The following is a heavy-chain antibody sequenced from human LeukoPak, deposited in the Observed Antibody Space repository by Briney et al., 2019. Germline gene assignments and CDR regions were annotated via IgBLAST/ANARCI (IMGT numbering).Heavy chain of an antibody. J-gene: IGHJ6*02. CDR2: ISGSGGST. CDR3: AKDTTVTTGYYFYGMDV. D-gene: IGHD4-17*01. Sequence: GGSLRLSCAASGFTFSSYAMSWVRQAPGKGLEWVSAISGSGGSTDYADSVKGRFTISRDNSKNTLYLQMNSLRAEDTAVYYCAKDTTVTTGYYFYGMDVWGQGTTVTVSS. V-gene: IGHV3-23*01. CDR1: GFTFSSYA.